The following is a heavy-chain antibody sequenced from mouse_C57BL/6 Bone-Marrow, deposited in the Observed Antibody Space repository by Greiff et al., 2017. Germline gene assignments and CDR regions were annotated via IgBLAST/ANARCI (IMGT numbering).Heavy chain of an antibody. CDR1: GYTFTSYE. Sequence: VQLQQSGPELVKPGASVKLSCKASGYTFTSYEINWVKQRPGQGLEWIGWIYPRDGSTKYNEKFKGKATLTVDTSSSTAYMELHSLTSEDSAVDFCARDYGSSYWYFDVWGTGTTVTVSS. V-gene: IGHV1-85*01. CDR3: ARDYGSSYWYFDV. J-gene: IGHJ1*03. D-gene: IGHD1-1*01. CDR2: IYPRDGST.